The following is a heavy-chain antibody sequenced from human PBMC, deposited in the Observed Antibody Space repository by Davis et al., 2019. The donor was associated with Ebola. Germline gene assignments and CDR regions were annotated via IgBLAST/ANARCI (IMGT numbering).Heavy chain of an antibody. Sequence: ASVTVSRMASGYRLPSYYMHWLRQAPGQGLEWMGIINPITGGTSYAQNFQVRVNMTRDTATSTVYMELSSLRAEDTAVYYCAREGGRYYDSSGYVFDIWGQGTMVKVSS. CDR2: INPITGGT. CDR1: GYRLPSYY. J-gene: IGHJ3*02. V-gene: IGHV1-46*01. CDR3: AREGGRYYDSSGYVFDI. D-gene: IGHD3-22*01.